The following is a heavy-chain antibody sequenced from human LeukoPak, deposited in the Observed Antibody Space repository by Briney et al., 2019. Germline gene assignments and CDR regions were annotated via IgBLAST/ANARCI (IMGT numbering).Heavy chain of an antibody. CDR1: GVTFSSCT. Sequence: GGSLRLSCAASGVTFSSCTMNWVRQAPGKGRGWVSSITSRSREIYYAASVEGRFTISRDNAKNSLYLQMNSLRVEDTAVYYCLRGDRRDYWGQGTLVTVSS. V-gene: IGHV3-21*01. CDR2: ITSRSREI. CDR3: LRGDRRDY. J-gene: IGHJ4*02.